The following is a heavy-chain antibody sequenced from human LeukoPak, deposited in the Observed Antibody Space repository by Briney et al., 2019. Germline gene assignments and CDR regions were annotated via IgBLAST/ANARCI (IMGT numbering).Heavy chain of an antibody. D-gene: IGHD2-2*01. CDR1: GFTLNNAW. CDR2: ISYDGRNI. V-gene: IGHV3-30*18. CDR3: AKGPLRGTAAAIDY. J-gene: IGHJ4*02. Sequence: GGSLRLSCAASGFTLNNAWMSWVRQAPGKGLEWVAVISYDGRNIHYPDSVKGRFTISRDISTDTLWLQMDSLRTEDTAVYYCAKGPLRGTAAAIDYWGQGTLVTVSS.